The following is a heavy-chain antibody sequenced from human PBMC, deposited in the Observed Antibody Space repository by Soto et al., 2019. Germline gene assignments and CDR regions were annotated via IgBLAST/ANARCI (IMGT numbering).Heavy chain of an antibody. CDR1: GFTVSSKY. D-gene: IGHD2-15*01. J-gene: IGHJ6*04. V-gene: IGHV3-66*01. CDR3: ARDDVLCDGGRCYGVPLDV. Sequence: EVHLVESGGGLVQPGGSLRLSCAASGFTVSSKYMSWVRQAPGKGLEWVSLIQSGGPTYYADSVKGRFTISRDTSENTLHLPMDSLRAEDTAVYYCARDDVLCDGGRCYGVPLDVWCKGTTVTVSS. CDR2: IQSGGPT.